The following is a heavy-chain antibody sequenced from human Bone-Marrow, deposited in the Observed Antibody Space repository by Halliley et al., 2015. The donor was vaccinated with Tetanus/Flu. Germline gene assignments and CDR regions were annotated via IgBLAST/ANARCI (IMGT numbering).Heavy chain of an antibody. CDR2: FYDSGYT. CDR1: GASVSGHY. CDR3: VRVSRGDCSGGTCYSPYFDH. D-gene: IGHD2-15*01. Sequence: TLSLTCTVSGASVSGHYWSWIRQPPGRGLEWIGYFYDSGYTNNNPSLKSRVTISVNGSKNQFSLELTSVTAADTAVYYCVRVSRGDCSGGTCYSPYFDHWGQGTLVTVSS. J-gene: IGHJ4*02. V-gene: IGHV4-59*02.